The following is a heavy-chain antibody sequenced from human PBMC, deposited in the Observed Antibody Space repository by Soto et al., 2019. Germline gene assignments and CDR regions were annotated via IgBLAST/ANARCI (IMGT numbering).Heavy chain of an antibody. D-gene: IGHD3-3*01. CDR2: IYYSGST. Sequence: QLQLQESGPGLVKPSETLSLTCTVSGGSISSSSYYWGWIRQPPGKGLEWIGSIYYSGSTYYNPSLKSRVTISVDTSKNQFSLKLSSVTAADTAVYYCARRDYDFGWFDPWGQGTLVTVSS. CDR1: GGSISSSSYY. J-gene: IGHJ5*02. V-gene: IGHV4-39*01. CDR3: ARRDYDFGWFDP.